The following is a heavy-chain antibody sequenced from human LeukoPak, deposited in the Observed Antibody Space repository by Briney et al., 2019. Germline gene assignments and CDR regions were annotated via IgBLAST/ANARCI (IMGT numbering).Heavy chain of an antibody. D-gene: IGHD2-15*01. V-gene: IGHV1-69*13. CDR1: GGTFSSYA. CDR2: IIPILGTA. Sequence: SVKVSCKASGGTFSSYAISWLRQAPGQGLEWMGGIIPILGTANYAQKFQGRVTITADESTSTAYTELSSLRSEDTAVYYCARDGKAATDAFDIWGQGTMVTVSS. J-gene: IGHJ3*02. CDR3: ARDGKAATDAFDI.